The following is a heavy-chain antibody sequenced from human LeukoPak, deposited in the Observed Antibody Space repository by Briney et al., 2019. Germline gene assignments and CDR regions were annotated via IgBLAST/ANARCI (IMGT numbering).Heavy chain of an antibody. CDR1: GFTFSSYG. V-gene: IGHV3-30*02. CDR2: IRYDGSNK. J-gene: IGHJ4*02. CDR3: AKEKDDFWSGYSPFDY. Sequence: GGSLRLSCAASGFTFSSYGMHWVRQARGKGLEWVAFIRYDGSNKYYADSVKGRFTISRDNSKNTLYLQMNSLRAEDTAVYYCAKEKDDFWSGYSPFDYWGQGTLVTVSS. D-gene: IGHD3-3*01.